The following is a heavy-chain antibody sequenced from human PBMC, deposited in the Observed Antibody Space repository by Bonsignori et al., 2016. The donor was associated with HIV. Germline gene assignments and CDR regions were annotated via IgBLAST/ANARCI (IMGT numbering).Heavy chain of an antibody. CDR1: GFTFGDYA. CDR3: TRGAGRGYSGYDNDY. V-gene: IGHV3-49*04. Sequence: GGSLRLSCTASGFTFGDYAMSWVRQAPGKGLEWVGFIRSKAYGGTTEYAASVKGRFTISRDDSKSIAYLQMNSLKTEDTAVYYCTRGAGRGYSGYDNDYWGQGTLVTVSS. D-gene: IGHD5-12*01. J-gene: IGHJ4*02. CDR2: IRSKAYGGTT.